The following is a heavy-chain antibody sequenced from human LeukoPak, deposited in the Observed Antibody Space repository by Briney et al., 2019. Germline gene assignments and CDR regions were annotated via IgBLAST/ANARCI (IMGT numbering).Heavy chain of an antibody. D-gene: IGHD2-15*01. J-gene: IGHJ4*02. CDR2: ISAYNGNT. Sequence: GASVKVSCKASGYTFTSYGISWVRQAPGQGLEWMGWISAYNGNTNYAQKLQGRVTMTTDTSTSTAYMELRSLRSDDTAVYYCARDLDVYCSGGSCHPDYWGQGTLVTVSS. CDR3: ARDLDVYCSGGSCHPDY. V-gene: IGHV1-18*01. CDR1: GYTFTSYG.